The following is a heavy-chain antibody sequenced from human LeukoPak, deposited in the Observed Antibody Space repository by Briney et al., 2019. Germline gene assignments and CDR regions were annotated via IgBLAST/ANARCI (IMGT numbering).Heavy chain of an antibody. CDR3: ATTVFETSGSYPNFDY. CDR2: ISTTGGGT. CDR1: GFTFSSCA. Sequence: GGSLRLSCAASGFTFSSCAMSWARQAPGKGLEWVSSISTTGGGTYYADSVKGRFTISRDNSKNTLYLHMNSLRAEDAAIYYCATTVFETSGSYPNFDYWGQGTLVTASS. J-gene: IGHJ4*02. D-gene: IGHD3-22*01. V-gene: IGHV3-23*01.